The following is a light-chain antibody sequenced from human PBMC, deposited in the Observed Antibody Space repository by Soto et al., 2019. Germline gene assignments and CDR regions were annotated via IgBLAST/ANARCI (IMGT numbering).Light chain of an antibody. Sequence: QSVLTQPPSASGTPGQRVTISCSGSSSNIGSNTVNWYQQLPGTAPKLLIYSNNQRPSGVPDRFSGSKSGTSASLAISGLQSEDEADYYCAAGDDSLNGPGPAFGGGTKLTVL. CDR2: SNN. CDR1: SSNIGSNT. J-gene: IGLJ2*01. V-gene: IGLV1-44*01. CDR3: AAGDDSLNGPGPA.